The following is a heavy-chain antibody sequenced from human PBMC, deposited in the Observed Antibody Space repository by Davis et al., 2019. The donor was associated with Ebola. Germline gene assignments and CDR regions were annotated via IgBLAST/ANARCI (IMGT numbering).Heavy chain of an antibody. Sequence: MPSETLSLTCAVDGGSFSGYFWTWIRQPPGKGLEWIGYIYYSGSTNYNPSLKSRVTISVDTSKNQFSLKLSSVTAADTAVYYCTRGDYGGDYWGQGTLVTVSS. D-gene: IGHD4-23*01. J-gene: IGHJ4*02. CDR2: IYYSGST. CDR3: TRGDYGGDY. CDR1: GGSFSGYF. V-gene: IGHV4-59*08.